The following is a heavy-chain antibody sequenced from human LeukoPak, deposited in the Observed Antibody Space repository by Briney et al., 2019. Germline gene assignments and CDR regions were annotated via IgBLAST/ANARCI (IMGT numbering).Heavy chain of an antibody. V-gene: IGHV3-49*04. CDR2: IRSKAYGGTT. Sequence: GGSLRLSCTASGFTFGDYAMSWVRQAPGKGLEWVGFIRSKAYGGTTEYAASVKGRFTISRDDSKSIAYLQMNSLKTEDTAVYYCTRVGEVSTIVVVPAATPGDYYYGMDVWGQGTTVTVSS. CDR1: GFTFGDYA. D-gene: IGHD2-2*01. J-gene: IGHJ6*02. CDR3: TRVGEVSTIVVVPAATPGDYYYGMDV.